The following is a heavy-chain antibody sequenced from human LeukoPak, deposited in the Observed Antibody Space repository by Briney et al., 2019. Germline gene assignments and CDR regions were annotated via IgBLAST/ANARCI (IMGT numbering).Heavy chain of an antibody. CDR1: GFTFGDYA. CDR2: IRSNANGGTT. CDR3: TREAITMVRGVISHNEMYY. Sequence: GGSLRLSCTASGFTFGDYAMSWVRQAPGKGLEWVGFIRSNANGGTTAYAASVKVRFTISRDDSKSIAYLQMNSLKTEDTAVYYCTREAITMVRGVISHNEMYYWGQGTLVTVSS. J-gene: IGHJ4*02. D-gene: IGHD3-10*01. V-gene: IGHV3-49*04.